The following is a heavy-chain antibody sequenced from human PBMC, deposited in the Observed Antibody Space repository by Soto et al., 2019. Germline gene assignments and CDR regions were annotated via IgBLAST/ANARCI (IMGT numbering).Heavy chain of an antibody. CDR2: ISYDGSNK. V-gene: IGHV3-30-3*01. CDR3: ARDRSRGSYRGPFDY. CDR1: GFTFSSYA. D-gene: IGHD1-26*01. J-gene: IGHJ4*02. Sequence: PGGSLRLSCAASGFTFSSYAMHWVRQAPGKGLEWVAVISYDGSNKYYADSVKGRFTISRDNSKNTLYLQMNSLRAEDTAVYYCARDRSRGSYRGPFDYWGQGTLVTVSS.